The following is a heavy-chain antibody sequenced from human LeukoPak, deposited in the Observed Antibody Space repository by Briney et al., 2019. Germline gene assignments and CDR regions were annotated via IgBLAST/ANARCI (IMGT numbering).Heavy chain of an antibody. D-gene: IGHD3-22*01. J-gene: IGHJ3*02. V-gene: IGHV3-48*03. CDR3: ASFSGYYEKDAFDI. CDR1: GFTFSSYE. Sequence: GGSLRLSCAASGFTFSSYEMNWVRQAPGKGLEWVSYISSSGSTIYYADSVKGRFTISRDNAKNSPYLQMNSLRAEDTAVYYCASFSGYYEKDAFDIWGQGTMVTSST. CDR2: ISSSGSTI.